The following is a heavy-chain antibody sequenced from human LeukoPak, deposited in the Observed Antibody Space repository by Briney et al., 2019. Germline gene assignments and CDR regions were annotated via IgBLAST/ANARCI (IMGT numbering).Heavy chain of an antibody. Sequence: SETLSLTCTVSGGSISSSSYYWGWIRQPPGKGLEWIGSIYYSGSTYYNPSLKSRVTISVDTSKNQFSLKLSSVTAADTAVYYCARVRDTAMVPPYFDYWGQGTLVTVSS. CDR3: ARVRDTAMVPPYFDY. V-gene: IGHV4-39*07. CDR2: IYYSGST. CDR1: GGSISSSSYY. D-gene: IGHD5-18*01. J-gene: IGHJ4*02.